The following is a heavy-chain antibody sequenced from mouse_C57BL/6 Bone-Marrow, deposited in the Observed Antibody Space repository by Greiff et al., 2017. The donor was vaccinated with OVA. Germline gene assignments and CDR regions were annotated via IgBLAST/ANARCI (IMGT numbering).Heavy chain of an antibody. CDR3: ITTVVGRAMDY. J-gene: IGHJ4*01. CDR1: GYTFTSYW. Sequence: QVQLKQPGAELVMPGASVKLSCKASGYTFTSYWMHWVKQRPGQGLEWIGEIDPSDSYTNYNQKFKGKSTLTVDKSSSTAYMQLSSLTSEDSAVYYCITTVVGRAMDYWGQGTSVTVSS. D-gene: IGHD1-1*01. CDR2: IDPSDSYT. V-gene: IGHV1-69*01.